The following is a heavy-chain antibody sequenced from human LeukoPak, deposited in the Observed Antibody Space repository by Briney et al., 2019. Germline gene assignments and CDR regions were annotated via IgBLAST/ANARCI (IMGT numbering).Heavy chain of an antibody. CDR3: ARLGCSSTSCYTDLQSYYYMDV. CDR1: GYTFTSYY. V-gene: IGHV1-8*03. CDR2: MNPNSGNT. D-gene: IGHD2-2*02. Sequence: ASVKVSCKASGYTFTSYYMHWVRQAPGQGLERMGWMNPNSGNTGYAQKFQGRVTITRNTSISTAYMELSSLRSEATAVYYCARLGCSSTSCYTDLQSYYYMDVWGRGTTVTVSS. J-gene: IGHJ6*03.